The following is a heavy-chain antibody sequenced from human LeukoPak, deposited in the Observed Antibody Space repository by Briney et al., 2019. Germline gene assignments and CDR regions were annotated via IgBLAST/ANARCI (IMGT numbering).Heavy chain of an antibody. CDR1: GYTFTGDY. V-gene: IGHV1-2*06. Sequence: ASVKVSCKASGYTFTGDYMHWVRQAPGQGLEWMGRINPNSGGTNYAQKFQGRVTMTRDTSISTAYMELSRLRSDDTAVYYCARDTAMVYFDYWGQGTLVTVSS. J-gene: IGHJ4*02. CDR3: ARDTAMVYFDY. CDR2: INPNSGGT. D-gene: IGHD5-18*01.